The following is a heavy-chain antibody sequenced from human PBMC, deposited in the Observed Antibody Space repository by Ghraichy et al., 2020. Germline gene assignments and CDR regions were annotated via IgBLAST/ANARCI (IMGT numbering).Heavy chain of an antibody. CDR3: ARDHRRYCSSTSCSEYFDY. D-gene: IGHD2-2*01. CDR1: GYTFTSYG. J-gene: IGHJ4*02. V-gene: IGHV1-18*01. Sequence: ASVKVSCKASGYTFTSYGISWVRQAPGQGLEWMGWISAYNGNTNYAQKLQGRVTMTTDTSTSTAYMELRSLRSDDTAVYYCARDHRRYCSSTSCSEYFDYWGQGTLVTVSS. CDR2: ISAYNGNT.